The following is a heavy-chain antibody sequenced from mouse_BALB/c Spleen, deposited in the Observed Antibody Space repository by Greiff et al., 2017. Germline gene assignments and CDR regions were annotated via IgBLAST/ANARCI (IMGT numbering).Heavy chain of an antibody. CDR3: ARSEEYGNYSY. CDR1: GYTFTSYW. Sequence: QVQLQQPGAELVKPGASVKLSCKASGYTFTSYWMHWVKQRPGQGLEWIGEIDPSDSYTNYNQKFKGKATLTVDKSSSTAYMQLSSLTSEDSAVYYCARSEEYGNYSYRGQGTSVTVSS. CDR2: IDPSDSYT. V-gene: IGHV1-69*02. D-gene: IGHD2-10*02. J-gene: IGHJ4*01.